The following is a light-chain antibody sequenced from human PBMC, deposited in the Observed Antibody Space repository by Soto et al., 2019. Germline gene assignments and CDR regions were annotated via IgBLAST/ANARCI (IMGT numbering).Light chain of an antibody. CDR1: QGISSY. J-gene: IGKJ1*01. CDR3: QHYYSYSEA. Sequence: TQLPQSPSSLSASVGDRVPINYRASQGISSYLAWYQQKPGKAPDLLIYAASSLQRGVPSRFSGSGSGTEFTLTISSLQPDDFATYYCQHYYSYSEAFGQGTKVDIK. V-gene: IGKV1-9*01. CDR2: AAS.